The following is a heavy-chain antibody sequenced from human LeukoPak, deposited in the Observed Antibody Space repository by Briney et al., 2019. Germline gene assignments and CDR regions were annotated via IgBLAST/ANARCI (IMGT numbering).Heavy chain of an antibody. D-gene: IGHD3-10*01. Sequence: ASVKVSCKASGYTFTSYGISWVRPAPGQGREWMGWISAYNGNTNYAQKLQGRVTMTTDTSTSTAYMELRSLRSDDTAVYYCARDTLAATYGYWGQGTLVTVSS. CDR3: ARDTLAATYGY. CDR1: GYTFTSYG. V-gene: IGHV1-18*01. J-gene: IGHJ4*02. CDR2: ISAYNGNT.